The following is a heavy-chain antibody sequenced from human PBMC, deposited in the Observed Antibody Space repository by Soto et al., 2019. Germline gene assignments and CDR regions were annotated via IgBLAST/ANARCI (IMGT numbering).Heavy chain of an antibody. V-gene: IGHV4-59*01. D-gene: IGHD6-13*01. CDR3: ARDRIAAAGTSVWFDP. CDR1: GGSISSYY. Sequence: SETLSLTCTVSGGSISSYYWSWIRQPPGKGLEWIGYIDYSGSTNYNPSLKSRVTISVNTSKNQFSLKLSSVTAADTAVYYCARDRIAAAGTSVWFDPWGQGTLVTVSS. CDR2: IDYSGST. J-gene: IGHJ5*02.